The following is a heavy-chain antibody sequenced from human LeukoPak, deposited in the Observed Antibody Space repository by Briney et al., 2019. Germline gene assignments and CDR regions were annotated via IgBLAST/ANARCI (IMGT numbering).Heavy chain of an antibody. J-gene: IGHJ4*02. CDR3: ARKYSGTNPFDY. CDR2: IINSGGST. D-gene: IGHD1-26*01. CDR1: GFTLNNYA. Sequence: EGSLRLSCAASGFTLNNYAMSWVRQAPGKGLEWVSIIINSGGSTYYADSVKGRFTISRDLSKNTLYLQMNSLRAEDTALYYCARKYSGTNPFDYWGQGTLVTVSS. V-gene: IGHV3-23*01.